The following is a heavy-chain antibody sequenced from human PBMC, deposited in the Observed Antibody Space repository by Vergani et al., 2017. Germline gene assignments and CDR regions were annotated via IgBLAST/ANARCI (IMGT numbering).Heavy chain of an antibody. CDR3: ARISGGSAPYLHY. Sequence: EVQLLESGGGLVQPGGSLRLSCAASGFTFGDYYMAWIRLAPGKGLDWVASIKRDGTETFYVDSVKGRFTISTDNAKTTLYLQRNSLRDEDRGGYYCARISGGSAPYLHYWGQGTLVTVAS. D-gene: IGHD2-15*01. CDR1: GFTFGDYY. CDR2: IKRDGTET. V-gene: IGHV3-7*01. J-gene: IGHJ1*01.